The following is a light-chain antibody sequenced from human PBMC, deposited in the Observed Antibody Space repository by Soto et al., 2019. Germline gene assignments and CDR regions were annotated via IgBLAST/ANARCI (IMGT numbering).Light chain of an antibody. V-gene: IGKV2D-29*02. CDR2: EVS. Sequence: DIVMTQTPLSVSVAPGQPASIAVKSSQSLLHITGETFLFWYLQKPGQSPQLLIYEVSTRVSGVPDRFSGSGSGTDFTLEISRVETEDVGIYYCMQSTQLPPTFGQGTRLEIK. J-gene: IGKJ5*01. CDR1: QSLLHITGETF. CDR3: MQSTQLPPT.